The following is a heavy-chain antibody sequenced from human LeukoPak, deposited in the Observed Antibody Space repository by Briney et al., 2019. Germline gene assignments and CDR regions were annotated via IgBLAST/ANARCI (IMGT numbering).Heavy chain of an antibody. D-gene: IGHD6-19*01. J-gene: IGHJ5*02. CDR3: VRDGGVDRLGVAVTDGFDP. CDR1: GFTFNTYS. V-gene: IGHV3-21*01. Sequence: GGSLRLSCAASGFTFNTYSMNWVRQAPGRGLEWVSSISSWNYFIYYADSVKGRFTISSNNAKNEVYLQMNSLRAEDTAVYYCVRDGGVDRLGVAVTDGFDPWGQGTLVTVSS. CDR2: ISSWNYFI.